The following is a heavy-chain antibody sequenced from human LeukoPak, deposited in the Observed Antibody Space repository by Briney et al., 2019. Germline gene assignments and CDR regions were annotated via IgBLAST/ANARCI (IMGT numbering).Heavy chain of an antibody. CDR3: ARTGLYYYDSSGYYDP. J-gene: IGHJ5*02. V-gene: IGHV1-2*02. D-gene: IGHD3-22*01. CDR1: GYTFTGYY. CDR2: INPNSGGT. Sequence: GASVKVSCKASGYTFTGYYMHWVRQAPGQGLEWMGWINPNSGGTNYAQKFQGRVTMTRDTSISTAYMELSRLRSDDTAVYYCARTGLYYYDSSGYYDPWGQGTLVTVSS.